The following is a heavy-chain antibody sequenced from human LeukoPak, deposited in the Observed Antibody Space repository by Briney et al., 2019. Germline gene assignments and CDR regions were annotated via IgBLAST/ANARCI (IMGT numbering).Heavy chain of an antibody. D-gene: IGHD1-26*01. CDR2: IYYSGST. CDR3: ARERWELPFDY. V-gene: IGHV4-30-4*08. J-gene: IGHJ4*02. Sequence: SETLSLTCTVSGGSISSGDYYWSWIRQPPGKGLEWIGYIYYSGSTYYNPSLKSRVTISVDTSKNQFSLKLSSVTAADTAVYYCARERWELPFDYWGRGTLVTVSS. CDR1: GGSISSGDYY.